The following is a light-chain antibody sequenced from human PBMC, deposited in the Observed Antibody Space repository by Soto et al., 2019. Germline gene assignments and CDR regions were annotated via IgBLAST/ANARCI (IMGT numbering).Light chain of an antibody. CDR2: DAS. CDR1: QSVSNY. J-gene: IGKJ4*01. CDR3: QQRSSWPLLT. Sequence: EIVVTQSPATLSLSPGERATLSCRASQSVSNYLAWFQKKPGQAPRLLIYDASNRATGIPARFSGSGSGTDFTLTISSLEPEDFAVYYCQQRSSWPLLTFGGGTKVEI. V-gene: IGKV3-11*01.